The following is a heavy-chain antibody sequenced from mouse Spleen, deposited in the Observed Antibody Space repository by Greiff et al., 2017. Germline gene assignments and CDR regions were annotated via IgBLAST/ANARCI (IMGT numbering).Heavy chain of an antibody. D-gene: IGHD1-1*01. V-gene: IGHV5-4*01. CDR3: ARDGSSLHYYAMDY. J-gene: IGHJ4*01. Sequence: EVMLVESGGGLVKPGGSLKLSCAASGFTFSSYAMSWVRQTPEKRLEWVATISDGGSYTYYPDNVKGRFTISRDNAKNNLYLQMSHLKSEDTAMYYCARDGSSLHYYAMDYWGQGTSVTVSS. CDR1: GFTFSSYA. CDR2: ISDGGSYT.